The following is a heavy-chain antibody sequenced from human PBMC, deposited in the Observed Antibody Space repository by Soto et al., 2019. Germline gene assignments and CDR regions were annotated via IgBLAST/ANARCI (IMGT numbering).Heavy chain of an antibody. D-gene: IGHD5-18*01. CDR1: GGTFSSYA. CDR3: AIVGGGDSYGPRNGY. V-gene: IGHV1-69*13. J-gene: IGHJ4*02. Sequence: SVKVSCKASGGTFSSYAISCVRQAPGQGLESMGGIIPIFGTANYSQKFQGRVTITADESTSTAYMELSSLRSEDTAVYYCAIVGGGDSYGPRNGYWGQGTLLTLCS. CDR2: IIPIFGTA.